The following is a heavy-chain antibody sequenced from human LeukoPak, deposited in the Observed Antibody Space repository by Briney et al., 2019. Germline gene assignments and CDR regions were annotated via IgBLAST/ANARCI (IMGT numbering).Heavy chain of an antibody. CDR1: GGSFSGYY. CDR3: ARRFHIVVVPAAIEENAFDI. V-gene: IGHV4-34*01. D-gene: IGHD2-2*02. J-gene: IGHJ3*02. Sequence: SQTLSLTCAVDGGSFSGYYCSWISQPPGKWMEWIGEINHSGSSNYNPSLKSRVTISVDTSKNQFSLKLSSVTAADTAVYYCARRFHIVVVPAAIEENAFDIWGQGTMVTVSS. CDR2: INHSGSS.